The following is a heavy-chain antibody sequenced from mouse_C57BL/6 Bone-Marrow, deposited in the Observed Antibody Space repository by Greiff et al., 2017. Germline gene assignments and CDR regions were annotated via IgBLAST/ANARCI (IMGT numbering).Heavy chain of an antibody. CDR1: GYTFTSYD. CDR2: IYPRDGST. J-gene: IGHJ1*03. CDR3: ARGGITTGWYFDV. V-gene: IGHV1-85*01. D-gene: IGHD1-1*01. Sequence: VKLMESGPELVKPGASVKLSCKASGYTFTSYDINWVKQRPGQGLEWIGWIYPRDGSTKYNEKFKGKATLTVYTSSSTAYMELHSLTSEDSAVYFCARGGITTGWYFDVWGTGTTVTVSS.